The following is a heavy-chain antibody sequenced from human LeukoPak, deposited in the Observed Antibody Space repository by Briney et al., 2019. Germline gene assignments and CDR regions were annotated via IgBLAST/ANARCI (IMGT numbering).Heavy chain of an antibody. D-gene: IGHD3-10*01. V-gene: IGHV3-23*01. CDR1: GSTFSSYG. Sequence: GGSLRLSCAASGSTFSSYGMSWVRQAPGKGLEWVSAIGGRDGSTYYADSVKGRFTISRDNSKNTLYVQMNSLRAEDTAVYYCAKGHYYGSGSLDYWGQGTLVTVSS. CDR2: IGGRDGST. J-gene: IGHJ4*02. CDR3: AKGHYYGSGSLDY.